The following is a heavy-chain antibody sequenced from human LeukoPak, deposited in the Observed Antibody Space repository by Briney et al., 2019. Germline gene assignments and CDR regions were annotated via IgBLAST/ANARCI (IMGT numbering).Heavy chain of an antibody. CDR2: ISWNSGSI. Sequence: PGRSLRLSCAASGCTFDDYAMHWVRQAPGKGLEWVSGISWNSGSIGYADSVKGRFTISRDNAKNSLYLQMNSLRAEDTALYYCAKDRGSGSYYYYYYGMDVWGQGTTVTVSS. CDR1: GCTFDDYA. CDR3: AKDRGSGSYYYYYYGMDV. D-gene: IGHD1-26*01. V-gene: IGHV3-9*01. J-gene: IGHJ6*02.